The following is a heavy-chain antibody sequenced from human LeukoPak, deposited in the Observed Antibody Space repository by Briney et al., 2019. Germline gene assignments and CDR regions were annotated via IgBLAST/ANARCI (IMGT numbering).Heavy chain of an antibody. V-gene: IGHV1-2*02. CDR2: INPNSGGT. CDR3: ARVGGQVATSPAFDY. Sequence: ASVKVSCKAPGYTFTGYYMHWVRQAPGQGLEWMGWINPNSGGTNYAQKFQGRVTMTRDTSISTAYMEPSRLRSDDTAVYYCARVGGQVATSPAFDYWGQGTLVTVSS. J-gene: IGHJ4*02. D-gene: IGHD5-12*01. CDR1: GYTFTGYY.